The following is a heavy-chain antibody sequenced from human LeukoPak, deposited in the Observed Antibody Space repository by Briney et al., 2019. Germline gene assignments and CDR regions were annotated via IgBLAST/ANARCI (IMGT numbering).Heavy chain of an antibody. CDR3: AKDACSGTSCSFDY. Sequence: GGSLRLSCAASGFTFSDYYMSWIRQAPGKGLEWVSRIKSDGSNTNYADSVKGRFTISRDNAKNSLFVQMNSLRAEDTALYYCAKDACSGTSCSFDYWGQGTLVTVSS. CDR2: IKSDGSNT. D-gene: IGHD2-2*01. V-gene: IGHV3-11*05. J-gene: IGHJ4*02. CDR1: GFTFSDYY.